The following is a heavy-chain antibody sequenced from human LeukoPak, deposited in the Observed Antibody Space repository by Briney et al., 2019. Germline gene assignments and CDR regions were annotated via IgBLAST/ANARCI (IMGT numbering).Heavy chain of an antibody. J-gene: IGHJ4*02. D-gene: IGHD2-2*02. CDR3: AIPPGYCSSTSCYTFDY. Sequence: ASVKVSCKASGYTFTRYYMHWVRQAPGQGLEWMGWSNPNSGGTNYAKKFQGTVTMTRDTSISTAYMELSRLRSDDTAVYYCAIPPGYCSSTSCYTFDYWGQGTLVTVSS. CDR2: SNPNSGGT. V-gene: IGHV1-2*02. CDR1: GYTFTRYY.